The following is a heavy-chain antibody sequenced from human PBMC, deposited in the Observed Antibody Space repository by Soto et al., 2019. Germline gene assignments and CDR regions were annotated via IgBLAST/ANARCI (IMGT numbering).Heavy chain of an antibody. Sequence: SLRLSCAASGFTFSSYGMHWVRQAPGKGLEWVAVISYDGSNKYYADSVKGRFTISRDNSKNTLYLQMNSLRAEDTAFYYWAKDYWRDILPEPPPFGYWGQGTLVTVSS. CDR3: AKDYWRDILPEPPPFGY. CDR1: GFTFSSYG. J-gene: IGHJ4*02. CDR2: ISYDGSNK. V-gene: IGHV3-30*18. D-gene: IGHD3-9*01.